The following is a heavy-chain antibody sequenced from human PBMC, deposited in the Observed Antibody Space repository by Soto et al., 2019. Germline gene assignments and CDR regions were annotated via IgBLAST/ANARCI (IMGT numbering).Heavy chain of an antibody. Sequence: ASVKVSCKASGGTFSSYTISWVRQAPGQGLEWMGRIIPILGIANYAQKFQGRVTITADKSTSTAYMELSSLRSEDTAVYFCARDLDAYNSTGYWGQGTLVTVSS. V-gene: IGHV1-69*04. CDR1: GGTFSSYT. D-gene: IGHD1-1*01. J-gene: IGHJ4*02. CDR3: ARDLDAYNSTGY. CDR2: IIPILGIA.